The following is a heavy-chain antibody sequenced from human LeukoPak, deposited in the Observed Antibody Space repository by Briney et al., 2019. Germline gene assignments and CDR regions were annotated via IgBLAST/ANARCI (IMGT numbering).Heavy chain of an antibody. D-gene: IGHD2-15*01. CDR3: ARGVVGAIDY. V-gene: IGHV1-2*06. CDR2: INPNSGGT. CDR1: GYTFTGYY. Sequence: ASVKVSCKASGYTFTGYYVHWVRQAPRQGLEWMGRINPNSGGTNYAQKFQGRVTMTRDTSISTAYMELSRLRSDATAVYYCARGVVGAIDYWGQGTLVTVSS. J-gene: IGHJ4*02.